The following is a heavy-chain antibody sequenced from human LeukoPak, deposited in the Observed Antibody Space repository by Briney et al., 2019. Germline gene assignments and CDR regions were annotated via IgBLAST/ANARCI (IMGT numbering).Heavy chain of an antibody. D-gene: IGHD3-16*01. CDR3: ARDGGRETRGRGLQLLWDY. J-gene: IGHJ4*02. V-gene: IGHV3-23*01. CDR1: GFTFNTYA. Sequence: GGSLRLSCGASGFTFNTYAMSWVRQAPEKGLEWVSSISGSGDSTYYADSVKGRFTISRDNSKNTLYLQMNSLRAEDAAVYYCARDGGRETRGRGLQLLWDYWGQGTLVTVSS. CDR2: ISGSGDST.